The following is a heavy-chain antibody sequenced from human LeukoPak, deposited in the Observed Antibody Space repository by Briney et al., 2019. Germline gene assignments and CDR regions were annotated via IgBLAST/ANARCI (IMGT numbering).Heavy chain of an antibody. CDR2: INPSGGST. Sequence: ASVKVSCKASGYTFTSYYMHWVRQAPGQGLEWMGLINPSGGSTRYAQTFQGRVTMTRDMSTSTVYMELSSLRSEDTAVYYCARALPHRRLMNTTMEQHWFDPWGQGTLVTVSS. D-gene: IGHD5-18*01. J-gene: IGHJ5*02. CDR3: ARALPHRRLMNTTMEQHWFDP. V-gene: IGHV1-46*01. CDR1: GYTFTSYY.